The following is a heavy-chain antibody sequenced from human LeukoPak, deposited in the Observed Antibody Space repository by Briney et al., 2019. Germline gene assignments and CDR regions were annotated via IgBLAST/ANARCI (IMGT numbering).Heavy chain of an antibody. V-gene: IGHV4-59*01. D-gene: IGHD3-16*01. CDR1: GGSISSYY. CDR2: IYYSGST. Sequence: SETLSLTCTVSGGSISSYYWSWLRQPPGKGLEWIGYIYYSGSTNYNPSLKSRVTISVDTSKNQFSLKLSSVTAADTAVYYCARVPLASSFGSSYYYYGMDVWGQGTTVTVSS. J-gene: IGHJ6*02. CDR3: ARVPLASSFGSSYYYYGMDV.